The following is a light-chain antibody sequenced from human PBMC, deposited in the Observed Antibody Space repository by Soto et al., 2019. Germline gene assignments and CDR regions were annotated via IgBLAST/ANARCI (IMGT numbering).Light chain of an antibody. CDR1: SSDVGGYNY. Sequence: QSVLTQPRSVSGSPGQSVTISCTGTSSDVGGYNYVSWYQQYPGKAPKLMTYDVSKRPSGIPDRFSGSKSGNTASLTISGLQAEDEADYYCCSYAGSYTGVFGGGTKVTVL. J-gene: IGLJ3*02. CDR2: DVS. CDR3: CSYAGSYTGV. V-gene: IGLV2-11*01.